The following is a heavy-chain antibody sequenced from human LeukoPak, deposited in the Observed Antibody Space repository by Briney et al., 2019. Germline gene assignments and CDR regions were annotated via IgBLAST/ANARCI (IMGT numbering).Heavy chain of an antibody. CDR1: GYTFTGYG. J-gene: IGHJ4*02. CDR3: ARDAGVVVDYYFDY. Sequence: SVKVSCKASGYTFTGYGISWVRQAPGQGLEWMGWISAYNGNTNYAQKLQGRVTMTTDTSTSTAYMELRSLRSDDTAVYYCARDAGVVVDYYFDYWGQGTLVTVSS. V-gene: IGHV1-18*01. D-gene: IGHD2-15*01. CDR2: ISAYNGNT.